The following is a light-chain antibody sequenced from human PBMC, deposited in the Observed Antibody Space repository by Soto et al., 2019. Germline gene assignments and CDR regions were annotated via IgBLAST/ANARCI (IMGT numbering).Light chain of an antibody. J-gene: IGLJ1*01. V-gene: IGLV1-51*01. CDR2: DNY. Sequence: QSVLTQPPSLSAAPGQEVTISCSGSGSNVGYNSVSWYQQLPGTAPKLLIYDNYKRPSGIPARFSGYKSGTSASLGITGLQTGDEADYYCGAWDDRLTAYVFGSGTKLPVL. CDR3: GAWDDRLTAYV. CDR1: GSNVGYNS.